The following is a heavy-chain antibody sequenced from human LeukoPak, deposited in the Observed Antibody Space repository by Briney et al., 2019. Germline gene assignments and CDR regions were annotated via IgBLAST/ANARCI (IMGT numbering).Heavy chain of an antibody. CDR1: GFTFSTYA. D-gene: IGHD2/OR15-2a*01. Sequence: GGSLRLSCAASGFTFSTYAMHWVRQAPGKGLEYVSAITTNGGSTYYANSVKGRFTISRDNSKNTLYLQMGSLRAEDMTVYYCARGYVLLDYWGQGTLVTVSS. CDR3: ARGYVLLDY. J-gene: IGHJ4*02. CDR2: ITTNGGST. V-gene: IGHV3-64*01.